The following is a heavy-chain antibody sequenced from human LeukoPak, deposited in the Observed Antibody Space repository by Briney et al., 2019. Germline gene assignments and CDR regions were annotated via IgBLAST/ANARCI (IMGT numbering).Heavy chain of an antibody. CDR3: ATEIFGVVPALDY. D-gene: IGHD3-3*01. V-gene: IGHV1-8*01. J-gene: IGHJ4*02. Sequence: ASVKVSCKASGYTFTSYEINWVRQATGQGLEWMGWMNPNSGNTGYAQEFQGRVTMTRNTSISTAYMELSSLRSEDTAVYYCATEIFGVVPALDYWGQGTLVTVSS. CDR2: MNPNSGNT. CDR1: GYTFTSYE.